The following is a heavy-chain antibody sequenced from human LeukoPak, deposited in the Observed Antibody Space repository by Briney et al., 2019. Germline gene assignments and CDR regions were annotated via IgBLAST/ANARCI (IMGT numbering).Heavy chain of an antibody. J-gene: IGHJ4*02. CDR2: ISYDGSNK. CDR1: GFTFSNYG. V-gene: IGHV3-30*03. CDR3: ARGEWEPLWYFDY. D-gene: IGHD1-26*01. Sequence: GGSLRLSCAASGFTFSNYGMHWVRQAPGKGLEWVAVISYDGSNKYYADSVKGRFTISRDNSKNTLYLQMNSLRAEDTAVYYCARGEWEPLWYFDYWGQGTLVTVSS.